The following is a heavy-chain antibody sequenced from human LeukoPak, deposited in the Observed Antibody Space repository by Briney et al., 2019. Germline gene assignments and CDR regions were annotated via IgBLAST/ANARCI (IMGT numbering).Heavy chain of an antibody. CDR2: IYSGGST. D-gene: IGHD6-13*01. CDR1: GFTVSSNY. J-gene: IGHJ4*02. CDR3: ARATGRASGTDY. V-gene: IGHV3-53*01. Sequence: PGGSLRLSCAASGFTVSSNYMSWVRQAPGKGLEWVSIIYSGGSTYYADSVKGRFTISRDNFKNTLYLQMNSLRAEDTAVYYCARATGRASGTDYWGQGTLVTVSS.